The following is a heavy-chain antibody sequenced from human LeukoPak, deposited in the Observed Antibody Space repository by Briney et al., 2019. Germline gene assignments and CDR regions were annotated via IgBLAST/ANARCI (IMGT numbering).Heavy chain of an antibody. D-gene: IGHD3-3*01. V-gene: IGHV4-39*01. CDR3: ARQTYYDFWSGPWYFDY. Sequence: PSETLSLTCTVSGGSISSSSYYWGWIRQPPGKGLEWIGSIYYSGSTYYNPSLKSRVTISVDTSKNQFSLKLSSVTAADTAVYYCARQTYYDFWSGPWYFDYWGQGTLVTVSS. CDR1: GGSISSSSYY. J-gene: IGHJ4*02. CDR2: IYYSGST.